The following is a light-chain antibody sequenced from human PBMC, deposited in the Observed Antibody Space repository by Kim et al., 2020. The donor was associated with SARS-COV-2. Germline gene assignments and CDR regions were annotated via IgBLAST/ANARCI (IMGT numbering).Light chain of an antibody. CDR2: TTD. CDR3: AAWDASLNGPV. J-gene: IGLJ2*01. CDR1: SSNIGSYN. V-gene: IGLV1-47*02. Sequence: ELTQPPSASGTPGQWVTISCSVSSSNIGSYNVYWYQQLPGTAPRLLIYTTDQQHSGVPDRISASKSGTSASLAISGLRSEDGADYYCAAWDASLNGPVLGGGTQL.